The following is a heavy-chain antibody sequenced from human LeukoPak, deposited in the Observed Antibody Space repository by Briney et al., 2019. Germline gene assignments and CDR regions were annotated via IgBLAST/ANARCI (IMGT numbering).Heavy chain of an antibody. CDR1: GGTFSSYA. Sequence: SVKVSCKASGGTFSSYAISWVRQAPGQGLEWMGGIIPIFGTANYAQKFQGRVTITADESTSTAYMELSRLRSDDTAVYYCARANAGVYYDSSGWRAAFDIWGQGTMVTVSS. CDR2: IIPIFGTA. J-gene: IGHJ3*02. CDR3: ARANAGVYYDSSGWRAAFDI. V-gene: IGHV1-69*13. D-gene: IGHD3-22*01.